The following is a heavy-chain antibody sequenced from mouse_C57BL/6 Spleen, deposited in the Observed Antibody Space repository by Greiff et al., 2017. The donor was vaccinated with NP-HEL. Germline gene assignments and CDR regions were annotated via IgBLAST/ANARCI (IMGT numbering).Heavy chain of an antibody. J-gene: IGHJ2*01. CDR2: IDPSDSET. CDR1: GYTFTSYW. CDR3: ARRGYLDY. Sequence: QVHVKQPGAELVRPGSSVKLSCKASGYTFTSYWMPWVKQRPIQGLEWIGNIDPSDSETHYNQKFKDKATLTVDKSSSTAYMQLSSLTSEDSAVYYCARRGYLDYWGQGTTLTVSS. V-gene: IGHV1-52*01.